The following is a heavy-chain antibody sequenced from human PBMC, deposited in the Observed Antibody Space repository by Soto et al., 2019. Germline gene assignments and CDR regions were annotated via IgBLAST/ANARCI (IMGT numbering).Heavy chain of an antibody. CDR3: VSWIFAHFDY. J-gene: IGHJ4*02. CDR2: ISNRDTTT. CDR1: GFTFASHV. V-gene: IGHV3-23*01. D-gene: IGHD2-2*03. Sequence: PGGSLRLSCAASGFTFASHVMNWVRQAPGKGLEWVSTISNRDTTTHYADSVKGRFTISRDNSKSTLDLQMNSLRVDDTAVYYCVSWIFAHFDYWGQGTLVTVSS.